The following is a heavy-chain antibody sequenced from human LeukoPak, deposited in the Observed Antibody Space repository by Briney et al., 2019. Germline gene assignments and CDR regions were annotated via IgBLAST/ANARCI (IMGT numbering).Heavy chain of an antibody. CDR2: IFHSGNS. V-gene: IGHV4-38-2*01. J-gene: IGHJ4*02. CDR1: SYSISSGSY. CDR3: ARVTYVDDMLYQYFDY. D-gene: IGHD4-17*01. Sequence: PSETLSLTCAVSSYSISSGSYWGWIRQSPGKGLEWAGSIFHSGNSYYNPSLKSRLTMSVDTSKNQFSLKLTSVTAADTALYYCARVTYVDDMLYQYFDYWGQGILVTVSS.